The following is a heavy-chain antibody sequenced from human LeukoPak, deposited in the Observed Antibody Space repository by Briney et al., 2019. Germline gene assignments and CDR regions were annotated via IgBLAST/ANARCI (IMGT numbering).Heavy chain of an antibody. CDR2: IIPIFGTA. D-gene: IGHD6-6*01. CDR3: ARPYSSSSGYYYGMDV. J-gene: IGHJ6*02. Sequence: GASVKVSCKASGGTFSSYAISWVRQAPGQGLEWMGGIIPIFGTANYAQKFQGRVTITADESTSTAYMELSSLRSEDTAVYYCARPYSSSSGYYYGMDVWGQGTTVTVSS. CDR1: GGTFSSYA. V-gene: IGHV1-69*13.